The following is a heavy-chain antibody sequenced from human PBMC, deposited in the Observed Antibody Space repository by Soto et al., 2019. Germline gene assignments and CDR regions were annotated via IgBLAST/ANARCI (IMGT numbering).Heavy chain of an antibody. J-gene: IGHJ3*01. D-gene: IGHD3-22*01. CDR2: ISSGGGFT. CDR3: AKDLVYDTDDYYKVSAFDF. Sequence: GSLKVSSTASGFLFSSYSVSWVRQAPGKGLEWISIISSGGGFTYHADSVKGRLTISRDNSRNTLYLQMNNLRAEDTAVYYCAKDLVYDTDDYYKVSAFDFWGQGTMVTVSS. CDR1: GFLFSSYS. V-gene: IGHV3-23*01.